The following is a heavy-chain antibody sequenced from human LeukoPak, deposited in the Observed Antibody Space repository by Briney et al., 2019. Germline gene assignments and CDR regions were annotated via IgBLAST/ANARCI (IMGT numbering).Heavy chain of an antibody. CDR1: GFTFSSYV. V-gene: IGHV3-30*03. Sequence: GKSLRLSCAASGFTFSSYVIHWVRQAPGKGLEWVALISYDVSKKYYADSVKGRFTISRDISKSTLFLQMNSLTADDTAVYYCARVWMYQLLGNFDYWGQGTLVTVSS. D-gene: IGHD2-2*01. CDR3: ARVWMYQLLGNFDY. CDR2: ISYDVSKK. J-gene: IGHJ4*02.